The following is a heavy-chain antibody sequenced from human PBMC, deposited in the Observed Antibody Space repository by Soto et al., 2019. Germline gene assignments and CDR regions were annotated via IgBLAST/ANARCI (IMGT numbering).Heavy chain of an antibody. J-gene: IGHJ4*02. V-gene: IGHV3-23*01. CDR2: ISGSGGST. D-gene: IGHD3-10*01. CDR3: AKVGILLWFGELLHPFFDY. Sequence: RLSXXASGFTFSSYAMSXVRQAPGXXLVWVSAISGSGGSTYYADSVKGRFTISRDNSKNTLYLQMNSLRAEDTAVYYCAKVGILLWFGELLHPFFDYWGQGTLVTVSS. CDR1: GFTFSSYA.